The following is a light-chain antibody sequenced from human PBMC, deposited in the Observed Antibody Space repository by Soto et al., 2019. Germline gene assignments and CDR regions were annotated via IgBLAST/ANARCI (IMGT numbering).Light chain of an antibody. CDR3: QQYNTWPLT. J-gene: IGKJ4*01. CDR1: QSVTST. CDR2: DAS. V-gene: IGKV3-15*01. Sequence: EIVMTQSPATVSVSPGERATLSCRASQSVTSTLAWYQQKPGQTPRLLIYDASTRATGIPARFSGSGSGTEFTLTISSLQSEDFAVYYCQQYNTWPLTFGGGTKVEIK.